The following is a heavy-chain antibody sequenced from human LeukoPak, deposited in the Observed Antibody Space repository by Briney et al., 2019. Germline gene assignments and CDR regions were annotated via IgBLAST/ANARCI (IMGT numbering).Heavy chain of an antibody. CDR1: GFTFSSYA. CDR3: ARGVDFWSGWRAFDI. Sequence: GGSLRLSCAASGFTFSSYAMHWVRQAPGKGLEYVSAISSNGGSTYYANSVKGRFTIPRDNSKNTLYLQMGSLRAEDMAVYYCARGVDFWSGWRAFDIWGQGTMVTVSS. V-gene: IGHV3-64*01. D-gene: IGHD3-3*01. J-gene: IGHJ3*02. CDR2: ISSNGGST.